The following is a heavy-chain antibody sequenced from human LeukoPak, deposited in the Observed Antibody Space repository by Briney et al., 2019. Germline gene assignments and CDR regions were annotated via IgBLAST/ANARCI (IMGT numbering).Heavy chain of an antibody. J-gene: IGHJ4*02. V-gene: IGHV3-23*01. D-gene: IGHD6-19*01. CDR3: ARVLVSSSGWEYYFDY. Sequence: GGSLRLSWAASGFTFSSYAMSWVRQAPGKGLEWVSAISGSGGSTYYADSVKGRFTISRDNSKNTLYLQMNSLRAEDTAVYYCARVLVSSSGWEYYFDYWGQGTLVTVSS. CDR1: GFTFSSYA. CDR2: ISGSGGST.